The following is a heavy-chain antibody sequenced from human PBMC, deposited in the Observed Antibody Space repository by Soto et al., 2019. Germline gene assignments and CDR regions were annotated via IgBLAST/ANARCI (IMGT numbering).Heavy chain of an antibody. CDR3: AKGSYGDNREVDY. D-gene: IGHD4-17*01. V-gene: IGHV3-23*01. CDR2: ISNSGGNT. CDR1: GFTFSSYA. Sequence: EVQLLQSGGGLVQPGGSRRLSCAASGFTFSSYAMSWVRQAPGKGLEWVSAISNSGGNTYYADSVKGRFTISRDNSMNTLYLQMNGLRAEDTAVYYCAKGSYGDNREVDYWGQGTLVTVSS. J-gene: IGHJ4*02.